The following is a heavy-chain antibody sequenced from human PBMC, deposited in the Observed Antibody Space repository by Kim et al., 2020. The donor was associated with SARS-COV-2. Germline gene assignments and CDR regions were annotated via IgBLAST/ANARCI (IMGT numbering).Heavy chain of an antibody. Sequence: GGSLRLSCKTYGFTFSDYAMHWVRKRPEKGREWVSGISRDSGHIEDADYVRGRLSNSRENAKISLYLQMSSLGVEETGLNYFAKDVGPGVVAIVYLGQG. CDR3: AKDVGPGVVAIVY. V-gene: IGHV3-9*01. CDR1: GFTFSDYA. CDR2: ISRDSGHI. D-gene: IGHD2-15*01. J-gene: IGHJ4*02.